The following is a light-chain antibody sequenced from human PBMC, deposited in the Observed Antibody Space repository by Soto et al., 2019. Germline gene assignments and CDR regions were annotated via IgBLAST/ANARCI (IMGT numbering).Light chain of an antibody. V-gene: IGKV3-20*01. CDR2: KTS. J-gene: IGKJ2*01. CDR3: QQYGSSMYT. CDR1: QSVISSY. Sequence: ETVLTQSLCTLALSPGERAPLSCRASQSVISSYLAWYQQKPGQAPRLLIYKTSTRATGIPDRFSGSGSGTDFTLTISRLAPEDFAVYYCQQYGSSMYTFGQGTKVEIK.